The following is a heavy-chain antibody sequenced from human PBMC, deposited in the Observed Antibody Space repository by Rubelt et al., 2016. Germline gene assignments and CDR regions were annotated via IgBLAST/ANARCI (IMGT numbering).Heavy chain of an antibody. J-gene: IGHJ4*02. Sequence: QVQLVQSGAEVKKPGSSVKVSCKASGGTFSSYAISWVRKAPGQGLEWMGGSIPIFGTATYAQKFQGRVTLTADESTSTAYMELSSLRSEDTAVYYCVRVQYSSGWYFDYWGQGTLVTVSS. D-gene: IGHD6-19*01. CDR2: SIPIFGTA. V-gene: IGHV1-69*01. CDR3: VRVQYSSGWYFDY. CDR1: GGTFSSYA.